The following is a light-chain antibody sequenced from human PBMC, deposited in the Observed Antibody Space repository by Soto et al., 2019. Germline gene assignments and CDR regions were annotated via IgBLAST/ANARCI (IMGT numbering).Light chain of an antibody. V-gene: IGLV2-14*01. CDR1: SSDVGGYDY. J-gene: IGLJ1*01. CDR3: SSYSISTAYL. Sequence: QSALTQPASVSGSPGQSITISCTGTSSDVGGYDYVSWYQLHPGKAPKLMVFAVSNRPSGVSYRFSGSKSGNTASLTISGLQAEDEADYFCSSYSISTAYLFGTGTTVTVL. CDR2: AVS.